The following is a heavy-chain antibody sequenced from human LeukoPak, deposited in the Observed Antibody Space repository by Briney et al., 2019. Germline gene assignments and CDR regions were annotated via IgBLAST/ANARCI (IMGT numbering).Heavy chain of an antibody. V-gene: IGHV4-59*01. D-gene: IGHD2-21*02. J-gene: IGHJ3*02. CDR2: IYYSGST. Sequence: PSETLSLTCTVSGGSISSYYWSWIRQPPGKGLEWIGYIYYSGSTNYNPSLKSRVTISVDTSKNQFSLKLSSVTAADTAVYYCARGFVVVTAIGPRVDAFDIWGQGTMVTVSS. CDR1: GGSISSYY. CDR3: ARGFVVVTAIGPRVDAFDI.